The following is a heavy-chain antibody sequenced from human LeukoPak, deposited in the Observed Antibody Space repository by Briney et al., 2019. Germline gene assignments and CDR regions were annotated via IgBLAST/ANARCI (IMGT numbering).Heavy chain of an antibody. CDR1: GFTFSSYA. CDR2: ISSNGGST. CDR3: ARDLDTVGDGYKHGMDV. V-gene: IGHV3-64*01. D-gene: IGHD5-24*01. J-gene: IGHJ6*02. Sequence: PGGSLRLSCAASGFTFSSYAMHWVRQAPGKGLEYVSAISSNGGSTYYANSVKGRFTISRDNSKNTLYLQMGSLRAEDTAAYYCARDLDTVGDGYKHGMDVWGQGTTVTVSS.